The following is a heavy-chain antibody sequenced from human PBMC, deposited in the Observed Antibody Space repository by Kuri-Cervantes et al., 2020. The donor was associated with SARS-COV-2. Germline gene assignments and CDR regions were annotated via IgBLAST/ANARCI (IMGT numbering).Heavy chain of an antibody. V-gene: IGHV3-13*04. Sequence: GESLKISCAASGFTFSSYDMHWVRQATGKGLEWVSAIGTAGDTYYPGSVKGRFTISRENAKNSLYLQMNSLRAADTAVYYCAGGHCSSTSCYYYGMDVWGQGTTVTVSS. CDR2: IGTAGDT. CDR3: AGGHCSSTSCYYYGMDV. CDR1: GFTFSSYD. J-gene: IGHJ6*02. D-gene: IGHD2-2*01.